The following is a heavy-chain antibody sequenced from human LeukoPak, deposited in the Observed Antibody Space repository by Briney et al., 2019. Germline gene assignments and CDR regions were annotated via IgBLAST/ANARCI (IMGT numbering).Heavy chain of an antibody. V-gene: IGHV3-23*01. CDR3: AKDRLDWLLPSPFDY. CDR1: GFTFSSYA. CDR2: ISGSGGST. D-gene: IGHD3-9*01. J-gene: IGHJ4*02. Sequence: GGSLRLSCAASGFTFSSYAMSWVRQAPGKGLEWVSAISGSGGSTYYADAVKGRFTISRDNSKNTLYLQMNSLRAEDTAVYYCAKDRLDWLLPSPFDYWGQGTLVTVSS.